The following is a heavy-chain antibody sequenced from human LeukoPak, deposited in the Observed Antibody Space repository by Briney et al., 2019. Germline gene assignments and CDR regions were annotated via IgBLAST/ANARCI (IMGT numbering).Heavy chain of an antibody. V-gene: IGHV4-30-2*02. CDR1: GGSIMVAAYS. CDR3: AKVSSGGYWYFDP. Sequence: SETLSLTCTVSGGSIMVAAYSWSWIRQPPGKGLEWIGYIYYSGRSYYNPSLKSRVTISLDRSKDQFSLRLSSVTAADTAVYYCAKVSSGGYWYFDPWGRGTLVTVSS. J-gene: IGHJ2*01. D-gene: IGHD3-10*01. CDR2: IYYSGRS.